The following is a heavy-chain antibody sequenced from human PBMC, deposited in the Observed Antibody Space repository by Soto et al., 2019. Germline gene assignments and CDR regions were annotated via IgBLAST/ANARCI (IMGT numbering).Heavy chain of an antibody. CDR1: GFTFSSLG. CDR3: ARDYYKYYDSSGYYRSPAY. Sequence: GGSLRLSCAASGFTFSSLGMDWVRQAPGKGLEWVALISYDGSKKYYGDSVKGRFTISRDNSRNTLFLQMNSLRAEDTAVYYCARDYYKYYDSSGYYRSPAYWGQGTLVTVSS. D-gene: IGHD3-22*01. V-gene: IGHV3-30-3*01. CDR2: ISYDGSKK. J-gene: IGHJ4*02.